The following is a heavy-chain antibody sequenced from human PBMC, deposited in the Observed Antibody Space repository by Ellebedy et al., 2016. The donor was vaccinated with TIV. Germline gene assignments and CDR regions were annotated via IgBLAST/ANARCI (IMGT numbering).Heavy chain of an antibody. CDR3: ARAGVN. J-gene: IGHJ4*02. CDR2: IYYSRGT. CDR1: GGSITGYY. D-gene: IGHD2-8*01. Sequence: SETLSLXXNVSGGSITGYYWSWIRQSPGKGLEWIGYIYYSRGTKYNPSLKSRVTISLDTSKNQFSLKLTSVTPADTAVYYCARAGVNWGQGTLVTVSS. V-gene: IGHV4-59*01.